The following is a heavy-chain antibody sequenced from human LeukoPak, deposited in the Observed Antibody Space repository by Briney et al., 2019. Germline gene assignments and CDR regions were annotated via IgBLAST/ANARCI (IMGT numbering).Heavy chain of an antibody. Sequence: PGGSLRLSCTASGFTFSSYSMNWVRQAPGKGLEWVSSISSSSSYIYYADSVKGRFTISRDNAKNSLYLQMNSLRAEDTAVYYCARGQYDSGSRYDIWGQGTMVTVSP. CDR1: GFTFSSYS. D-gene: IGHD3-10*01. J-gene: IGHJ3*02. CDR3: ARGQYDSGSRYDI. CDR2: ISSSSSYI. V-gene: IGHV3-21*01.